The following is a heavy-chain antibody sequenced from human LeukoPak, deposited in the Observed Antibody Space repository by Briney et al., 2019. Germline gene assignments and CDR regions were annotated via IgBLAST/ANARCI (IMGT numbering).Heavy chain of an antibody. CDR3: AISGFGPIDY. V-gene: IGHV3-23*01. D-gene: IGHD3-22*01. J-gene: IGHJ4*02. CDR1: GFTFRNYA. CDR2: ISGSGSST. Sequence: PGGSLRLSCAVSGFTFRNYAMSWVRQAPGKGLEWVSGISGSGSSTYYADSVKGRFTISRDNSKNTLYLQMNSLRAEDTAVYYCAISGFGPIDYWGQGNLVTVSS.